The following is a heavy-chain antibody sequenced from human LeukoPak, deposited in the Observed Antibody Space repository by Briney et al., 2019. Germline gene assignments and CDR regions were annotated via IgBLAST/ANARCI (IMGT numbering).Heavy chain of an antibody. CDR1: GGTFISYA. CDR3: ARDLTGTTTPFDY. CDR2: INPNSGGT. V-gene: IGHV1-2*02. Sequence: GASVKVSCKASGGTFISYAISWVRQAPGQGLEWMGWINPNSGGTNYAQKFQGRVTMTRDTSISTAYMELSRLRSDDTAVYYCARDLTGTTTPFDYWGQGTLVTVSS. J-gene: IGHJ4*02. D-gene: IGHD1-7*01.